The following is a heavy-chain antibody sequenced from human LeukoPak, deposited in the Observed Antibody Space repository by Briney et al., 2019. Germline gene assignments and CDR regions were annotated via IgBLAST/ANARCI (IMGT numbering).Heavy chain of an antibody. Sequence: ASVRVSCKASGYTFTNFYMHWVRQAPGQGLEWMGVIDPSAGSTTYAQKFQGRVTMTRDTATSTVYMELSSLRSEDTAVYYCARAHYASSNIKVPFDVWGKGTTVTVSS. CDR3: ARAHYASSNIKVPFDV. J-gene: IGHJ6*04. D-gene: IGHD3-22*01. V-gene: IGHV1-46*01. CDR2: IDPSAGST. CDR1: GYTFTNFY.